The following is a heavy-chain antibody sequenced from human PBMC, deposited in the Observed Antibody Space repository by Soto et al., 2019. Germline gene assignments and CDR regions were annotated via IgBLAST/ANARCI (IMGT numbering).Heavy chain of an antibody. D-gene: IGHD3-10*01. CDR3: AKNLVTMVRGVRDYYYYGMDV. CDR2: ISYDGSNK. V-gene: IGHV3-30*18. Sequence: VGSLRLSCAASGFTFSSYGMHWVRQAPAKGLEWVAVISYDGSNKYYADSVKGRFTISRDNSKNTLYLQMNSLRAEDTAVYYCAKNLVTMVRGVRDYYYYGMDVWGQGTTVTVSS. J-gene: IGHJ6*02. CDR1: GFTFSSYG.